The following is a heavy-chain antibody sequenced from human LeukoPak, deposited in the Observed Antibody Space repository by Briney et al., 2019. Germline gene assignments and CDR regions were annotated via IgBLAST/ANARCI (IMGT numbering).Heavy chain of an antibody. J-gene: IGHJ4*02. CDR3: ARDGVVTMELDF. CDR1: GGSISSYY. D-gene: IGHD3-3*01. V-gene: IGHV4-4*08. Sequence: KTSETLSLTCTVSGGSISSYYWSWIRQSPGKGLEWIGSIYTSGSTNYNPSLKSRVTISVDTSKNHFSLKLSSVTAADTAMYYCARDGVVTMELDFWGQGTLVTVSS. CDR2: IYTSGST.